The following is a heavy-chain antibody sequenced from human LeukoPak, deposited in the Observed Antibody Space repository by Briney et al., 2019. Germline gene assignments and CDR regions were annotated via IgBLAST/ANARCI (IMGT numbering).Heavy chain of an antibody. J-gene: IGHJ6*02. V-gene: IGHV6-1*01. CDR1: GDSVSSSSAA. CDR2: TYYRSKWYN. D-gene: IGHD2-21*01. CDR3: ARSVVVRPAGYYYYGMDV. Sequence: SQTLSLTCAISGDSVSSSSAAWNWIRQSPSRGLEWLGRTYYRSKWYNDYAVSVKSRITINPDTSKNQFSLQLNSVTPEDTAVYYCARSVVVRPAGYYYYGMDVWGQGTTVTVSS.